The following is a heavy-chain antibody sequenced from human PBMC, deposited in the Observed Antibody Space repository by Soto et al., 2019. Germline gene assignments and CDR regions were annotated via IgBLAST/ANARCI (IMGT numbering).Heavy chain of an antibody. J-gene: IGHJ3*02. CDR1: GFTFSKYA. V-gene: IGHV3-23*01. Sequence: EVQLLESGGGLVQPGGSLRLSCAASGFTFSKYAMSWVRQAPGKGLDWVSGISDRGVTTYSADSVKGRFTISRDNSTNTLYLQMNSLRAEDTAVYYCAKGKGTGVTRVGAFDIWGQGTMVTVSS. CDR2: ISDRGVTT. CDR3: AKGKGTGVTRVGAFDI. D-gene: IGHD2-8*02.